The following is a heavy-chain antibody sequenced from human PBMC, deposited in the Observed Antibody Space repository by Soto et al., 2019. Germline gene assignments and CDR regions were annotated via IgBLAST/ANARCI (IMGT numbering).Heavy chain of an antibody. Sequence: ASVKVSCKASGYSFTSYDINWVRQATGQGLEWMGWMDPKTGNTDYGQKFQGRVTMTRNTSISTAYMELSSLTSEDTAVYYCERGRGWRDYWGQGTLVTVSS. CDR1: GYSFTSYD. CDR2: MDPKTGNT. D-gene: IGHD6-19*01. V-gene: IGHV1-8*01. J-gene: IGHJ4*02. CDR3: ERGRGWRDY.